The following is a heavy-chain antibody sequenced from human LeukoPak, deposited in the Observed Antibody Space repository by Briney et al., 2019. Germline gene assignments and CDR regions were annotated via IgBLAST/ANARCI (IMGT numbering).Heavy chain of an antibody. J-gene: IGHJ4*02. Sequence: SGGSLRLSCAASGFTFSSYSMNWVRQAPGKGLEWVSYISSSSTIYYAGSVKGRFTISRDNAKNSLYLQMNSLRDEDTAVYYCARGRQGYWFDYWGQGTLVTVSS. CDR1: GFTFSSYS. CDR2: ISSSSTI. V-gene: IGHV3-48*02. D-gene: IGHD2-15*01. CDR3: ARGRQGYWFDY.